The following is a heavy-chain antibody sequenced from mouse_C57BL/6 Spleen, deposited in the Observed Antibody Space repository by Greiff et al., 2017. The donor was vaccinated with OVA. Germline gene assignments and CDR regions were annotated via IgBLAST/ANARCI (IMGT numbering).Heavy chain of an antibody. CDR2: ISDGGSYT. J-gene: IGHJ1*03. CDR1: GFTFSSYA. Sequence: EVHLVESGGGLVKPGGSLKLSCAASGFTFSSYAMSWVRQTPEKRLEWVATISDGGSYTYYPDNVKGRFTISRDNAKNNLYLQMSHLKSEDTAMYYCARPYGYDERYFDVWGTGTTVTVSS. CDR3: ARPYGYDERYFDV. D-gene: IGHD2-2*01. V-gene: IGHV5-4*01.